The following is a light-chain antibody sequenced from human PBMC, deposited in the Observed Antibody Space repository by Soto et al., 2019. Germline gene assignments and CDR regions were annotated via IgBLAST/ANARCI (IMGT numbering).Light chain of an antibody. Sequence: QSVLTQPPSVSGAPGQRVTISCTGSSSNIGAGYDVHWYQQLPGRVPKLLIYGNSNRPSGVPDRFSGSKSGTSASLAITGLQAEDVADYYCQSYDSSLSPVVFGGGTKLTVL. V-gene: IGLV1-40*01. CDR2: GNS. J-gene: IGLJ2*01. CDR3: QSYDSSLSPVV. CDR1: SSNIGAGYD.